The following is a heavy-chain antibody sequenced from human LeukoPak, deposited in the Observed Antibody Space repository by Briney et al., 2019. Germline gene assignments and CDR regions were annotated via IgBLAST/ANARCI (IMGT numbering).Heavy chain of an antibody. V-gene: IGHV4-39*07. CDR1: GASISSGSNY. D-gene: IGHD6-19*01. Sequence: PSETLSLTCSVSGASISSGSNYWGWIRQPPGKTLEWIGSIYSSGSTYYNPSLKSRVIIIIDTPKNHFSLTLSSVTAADTAVYYCARRSSGTDLIYYYYMDVWGKGTTVTVSS. CDR2: IYSSGST. CDR3: ARRSSGTDLIYYYYMDV. J-gene: IGHJ6*03.